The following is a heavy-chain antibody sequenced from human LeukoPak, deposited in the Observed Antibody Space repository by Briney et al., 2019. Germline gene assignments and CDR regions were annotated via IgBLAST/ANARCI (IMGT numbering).Heavy chain of an antibody. CDR3: AREGDYSNFDY. J-gene: IGHJ4*02. V-gene: IGHV4-59*01. D-gene: IGHD4-17*01. CDR1: GGSISTYY. CDR2: IYYSGTT. Sequence: PSETLSLTCSVSGGSISTYYWSWVRQPPGKGMEWIGYIYYSGTTNFNPSLISRVTISVDTSKKQFSLKLSSVTAADTAVYYCAREGDYSNFDYWGQGTLVTVSS.